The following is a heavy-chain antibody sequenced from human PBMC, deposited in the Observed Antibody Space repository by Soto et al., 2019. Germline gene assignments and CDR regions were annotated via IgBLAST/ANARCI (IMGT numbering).Heavy chain of an antibody. CDR2: IYYSGST. J-gene: IGHJ6*03. D-gene: IGHD6-13*01. CDR1: GGSISSSSYY. CDR3: ARHLGSYSSSWYYYYYYMDV. Sequence: QLQLQESGPGLVKPSETLSLTCTVSGGSISSSSYYWGWIRQPPGTGLEWIGSIYYSGSTYYNPSLKSRVTISVDTSKNQFSLKLSSVTAADTAVYYCARHLGSYSSSWYYYYYYMDVWGKGTTVTVSS. V-gene: IGHV4-39*01.